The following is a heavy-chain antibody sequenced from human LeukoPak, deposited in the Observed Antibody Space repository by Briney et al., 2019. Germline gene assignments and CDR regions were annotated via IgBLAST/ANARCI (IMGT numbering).Heavy chain of an antibody. J-gene: IGHJ4*02. Sequence: PGGSLRLSCAASGFTFSSYAMHWVRQAPGKGLEWVAVISYDGSNKYYADSVKGRFTISRDNSKNTLYLQMNSLRAEDTAVYYCARGNRKLQGVIMFGEGPKIDHLGQGTLVTGS. CDR3: ARGNRKLQGVIMFGEGPKIDH. D-gene: IGHD3-10*02. CDR2: ISYDGSNK. V-gene: IGHV3-30*04. CDR1: GFTFSSYA.